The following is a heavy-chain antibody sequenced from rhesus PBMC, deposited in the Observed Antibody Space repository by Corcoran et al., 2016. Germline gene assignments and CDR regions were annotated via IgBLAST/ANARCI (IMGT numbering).Heavy chain of an antibody. Sequence: QLQLQESGPGLVKPSETLSVTCAVSGGSISSSYWSWIRQAPGKGLEWIGYIYGSGSSTTDNPSLKSRVTLSVDTSKNQLSLKLSSVTAADTAVYYCARGDYYDSGYHYGLDSWGQGVVVTVSS. V-gene: IGHV4-169*01. CDR1: GGSISSSY. D-gene: IGHD3-28*01. J-gene: IGHJ6*01. CDR3: ARGDYYDSGYHYGLDS. CDR2: IYGSGSST.